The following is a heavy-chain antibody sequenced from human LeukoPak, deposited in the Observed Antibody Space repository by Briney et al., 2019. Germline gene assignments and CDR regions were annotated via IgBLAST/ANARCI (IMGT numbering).Heavy chain of an antibody. D-gene: IGHD6-13*01. V-gene: IGHV1-8*01. CDR3: ARVRIAAPNWFDP. Sequence: ASVKVSCKASGYTFTSYDINWVRQATGQGLEWMGWMNPNSGNTGYAQKFQGRATMTRNTSISTAYMELSSLRSEDTAVYYCARVRIAAPNWFDPWGQGILVTVSS. CDR2: MNPNSGNT. CDR1: GYTFTSYD. J-gene: IGHJ5*02.